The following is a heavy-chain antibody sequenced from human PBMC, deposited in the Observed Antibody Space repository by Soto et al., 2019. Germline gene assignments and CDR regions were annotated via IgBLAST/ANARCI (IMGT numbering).Heavy chain of an antibody. J-gene: IGHJ5*02. V-gene: IGHV5-51*01. D-gene: IGHD3-9*01. Sequence: PGESLKISCKGSGYSFTSYWIGWVRQMPGKGLEWMGIIYPGDSDTRYSPSFQGQVTISADKSISTAYLQWSSLKASDTAMYYCARESWSPLVYDILTGYPGRWFDPWGQGTLVTVSS. CDR1: GYSFTSYW. CDR2: IYPGDSDT. CDR3: ARESWSPLVYDILTGYPGRWFDP.